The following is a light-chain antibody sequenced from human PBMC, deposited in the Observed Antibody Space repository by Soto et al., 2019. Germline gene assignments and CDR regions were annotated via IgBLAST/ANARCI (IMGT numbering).Light chain of an antibody. J-gene: IGKJ4*01. V-gene: IGKV3-15*01. Sequence: IVMTQSPATLSVSPGERVTLSCRASQSVGRNLAWFQQKPGQAPRLLIYVASTRATGIPARFIGSGSGTEFTLTISSLQPEDFAVYYCQHYNVWPLTFGGGTMVEI. CDR2: VAS. CDR3: QHYNVWPLT. CDR1: QSVGRN.